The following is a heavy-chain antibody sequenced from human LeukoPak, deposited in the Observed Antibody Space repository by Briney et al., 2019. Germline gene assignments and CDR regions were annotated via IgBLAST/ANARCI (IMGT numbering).Heavy chain of an antibody. J-gene: IGHJ4*02. V-gene: IGHV4-34*01. Sequence: SETLSLTCAVYGGSFSGYYWSWIRQPPGKGLEWIGEINHSGSSKYIPSLKSRVTISVDTSKNQFSLKLSSVTAADTAVYYCARHGVSMIVVVMGYFDYWGQGTLVTVSS. D-gene: IGHD3-22*01. CDR3: ARHGVSMIVVVMGYFDY. CDR1: GGSFSGYY. CDR2: INHSGSS.